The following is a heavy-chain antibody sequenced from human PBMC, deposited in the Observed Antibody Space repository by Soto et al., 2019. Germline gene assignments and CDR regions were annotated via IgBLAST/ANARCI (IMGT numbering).Heavy chain of an antibody. V-gene: IGHV1-3*01. Sequence: ASVKVSCKASGYTFTSYAMHWVRQAPGQRLEWMGWINAGNGNTKYSQKFQGRVTITRDTSPSTAYMELSSLRSEDTAVYYGASPQGGLAFDIWGQGTMVTVSS. CDR1: GYTFTSYA. CDR3: ASPQGGLAFDI. CDR2: INAGNGNT. J-gene: IGHJ3*02. D-gene: IGHD3-16*01.